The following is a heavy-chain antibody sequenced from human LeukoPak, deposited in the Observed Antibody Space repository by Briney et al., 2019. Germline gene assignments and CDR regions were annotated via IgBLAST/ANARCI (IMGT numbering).Heavy chain of an antibody. Sequence: SETLSLTCTVSGGSISSYYWSWIRQPPGKGLEWIGYIYYSGSTNYNPSLKSRVTISVDTSKNQFSLKLSSVTAADTAVYYCARRRDDHFDYWGQGTLVTVSS. CDR2: IYYSGST. CDR3: ARRRDDHFDY. V-gene: IGHV4-59*08. CDR1: GGSISSYY. J-gene: IGHJ4*02.